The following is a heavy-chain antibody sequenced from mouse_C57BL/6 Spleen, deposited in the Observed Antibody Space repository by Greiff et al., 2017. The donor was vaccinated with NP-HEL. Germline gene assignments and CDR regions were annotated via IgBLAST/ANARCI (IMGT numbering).Heavy chain of an antibody. J-gene: IGHJ1*03. CDR1: GFNIKNTY. CDR2: IDPANGNT. Sequence: EVQLQQSVAELVRPGASVKLSCTASGFNIKNTYMHWVKQRPEQGLEWIGRIDPANGNTKYAPKFQGKATITADTSSTTAYLQLSRLTSGGTASYYGARPAYGSSNYWYFDVWGTGTTVTVSS. V-gene: IGHV14-3*01. D-gene: IGHD1-1*01. CDR3: ARPAYGSSNYWYFDV.